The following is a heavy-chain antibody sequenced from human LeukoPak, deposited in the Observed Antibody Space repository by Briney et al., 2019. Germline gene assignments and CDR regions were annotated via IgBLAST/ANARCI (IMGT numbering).Heavy chain of an antibody. V-gene: IGHV3-30*18. D-gene: IGHD6-13*01. Sequence: GGSLRLSCAASGFTFSSYGMHWVRQAPGKGLEWVAVISYDGSNKYYADSVKGRLTISRDNSKNTLYLQMNSLRAEDTAVYYCAKDVSIAAAGSDYWGQGTLVTVSS. CDR3: AKDVSIAAAGSDY. CDR2: ISYDGSNK. CDR1: GFTFSSYG. J-gene: IGHJ4*02.